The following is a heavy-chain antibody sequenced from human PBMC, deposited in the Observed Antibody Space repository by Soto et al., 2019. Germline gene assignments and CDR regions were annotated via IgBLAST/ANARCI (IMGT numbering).Heavy chain of an antibody. CDR3: ARDASHGNWFDP. CDR2: IYYSGST. D-gene: IGHD3-16*01. J-gene: IGHJ5*02. Sequence: SETLSLTCTVSGGSISSYYWSWIRQPPGKGLEWIGYIYYSGSTNYNPSLKSRVTISVDTSKNQFSLKLSSVTAADTAVYYCARDASHGNWFDPWGQGTLVTVSS. CDR1: GGSISSYY. V-gene: IGHV4-59*01.